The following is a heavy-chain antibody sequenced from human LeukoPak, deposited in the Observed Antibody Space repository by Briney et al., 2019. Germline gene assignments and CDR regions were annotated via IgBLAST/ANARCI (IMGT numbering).Heavy chain of an antibody. CDR1: GFTFSSYA. V-gene: IGHV3-30*09. Sequence: PGGSLRLSCAASGFTFSSYAMHWVRQAPGKGLEWVAVISYDGSNKYYAGSVKGRFAISRDNSKNTLYLQMNSLRAEDTAVYYCARDYYDSSGPFDYWGQGTLVTVSS. CDR2: ISYDGSNK. CDR3: ARDYYDSSGPFDY. D-gene: IGHD3-22*01. J-gene: IGHJ4*02.